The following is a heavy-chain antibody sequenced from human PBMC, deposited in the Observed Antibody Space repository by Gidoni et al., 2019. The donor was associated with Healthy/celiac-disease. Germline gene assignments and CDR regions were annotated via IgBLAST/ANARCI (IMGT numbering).Heavy chain of an antibody. CDR3: ARGTGYYKATGYYYYYGMDV. CDR2: IYHSGST. V-gene: IGHV4-4*02. J-gene: IGHJ6*02. D-gene: IGHD3-9*01. CDR1: GGSISSSNW. Sequence: QVQLQESGPGLVKPSGTLSLTCAVSGGSISSSNWWSWVRQPPGKGLEWIGEIYHSGSTNSNPSLKSRVTISVDKSKNQFSLKLSSVTAADTAVYYCARGTGYYKATGYYYYYGMDVWGQGTTVTVSS.